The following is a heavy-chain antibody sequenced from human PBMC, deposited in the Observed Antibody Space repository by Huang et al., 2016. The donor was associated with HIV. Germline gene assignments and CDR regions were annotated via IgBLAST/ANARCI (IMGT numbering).Heavy chain of an antibody. CDR2: ISSSESSI. CDR3: ATVGWNSGADAFYFDY. V-gene: IGHV3-21*02. Sequence: EMQLVQSGGGLVKPGGSLRLSCADSGFSFSSYTLTWVRQTPEPCLEWRYTISSSESSIYDADFWKGKGRLPGFRDNAKNALYLQIRSLRAEDTAVYYCATVGWNSGADAFYFDYWGQGTLVTVSS. D-gene: IGHD1-7*01. J-gene: IGHJ4*02. CDR1: GFSFSSYT.